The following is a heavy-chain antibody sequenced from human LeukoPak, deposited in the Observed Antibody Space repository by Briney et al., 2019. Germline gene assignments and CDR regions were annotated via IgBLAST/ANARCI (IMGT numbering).Heavy chain of an antibody. Sequence: PGGSLRLSCADSGFTFSRYAMACVRQAPGKGLECVSAITGCGISTYSAASVKGRFSISRDNSENTLYLQMNSLRDEDTAIYYCAKDARGDYYGSGSPYPNYMDVWGKGTTVTVSS. CDR3: AKDARGDYYGSGSPYPNYMDV. J-gene: IGHJ6*03. V-gene: IGHV3-23*01. CDR1: GFTFSRYA. D-gene: IGHD3-10*01. CDR2: ITGCGIST.